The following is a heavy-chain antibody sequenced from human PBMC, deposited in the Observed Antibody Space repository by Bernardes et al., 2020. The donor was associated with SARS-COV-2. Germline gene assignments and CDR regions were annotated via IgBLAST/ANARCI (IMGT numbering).Heavy chain of an antibody. CDR1: GYTFTSYD. Sequence: ASVKVSCKASGYTFTSYDINWVRQATGQGLEWMGWMNPNSGNTGYAQKFQGRVTMTRNTSISTAYMELSSLRSEDTAVYYCARAFLGYCSSTSCYPYHYYGMDVWGQGTTVTVSS. D-gene: IGHD2-2*01. J-gene: IGHJ6*02. CDR2: MNPNSGNT. CDR3: ARAFLGYCSSTSCYPYHYYGMDV. V-gene: IGHV1-8*01.